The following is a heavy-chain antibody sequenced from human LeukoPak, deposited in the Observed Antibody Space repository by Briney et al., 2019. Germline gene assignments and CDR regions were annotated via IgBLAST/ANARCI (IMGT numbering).Heavy chain of an antibody. Sequence: SETLSLTCTVSGGSISSSSYYWGWIRQPPGKGLEWIVSIYYSGSTYYNPSLKSRVTISRDTSKKQFSLKVNSVTAADTAVYYCAGAQWFGAPVEDSWGQGTLVTVSS. CDR3: AGAQWFGAPVEDS. V-gene: IGHV4-39*07. J-gene: IGHJ4*02. CDR1: GGSISSSSYY. CDR2: IYYSGST. D-gene: IGHD3-10*01.